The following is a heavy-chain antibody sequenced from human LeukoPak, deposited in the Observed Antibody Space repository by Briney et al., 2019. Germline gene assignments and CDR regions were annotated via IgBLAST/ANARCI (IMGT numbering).Heavy chain of an antibody. CDR1: GFTFSSYW. V-gene: IGHV3-74*01. CDR3: ARDLNSGYSSSRYAGDAFDI. J-gene: IGHJ3*02. Sequence: GGSLRLSCAASGFTFSSYWMHWVRQAPGKGLVWVSRINSDGSSTSYADSVKGRFTISRDNAKNTLYLQMNSLRTEDTAVYYCARDLNSGYSSSRYAGDAFDIWGQGTMVTVSS. D-gene: IGHD6-13*01. CDR2: INSDGSST.